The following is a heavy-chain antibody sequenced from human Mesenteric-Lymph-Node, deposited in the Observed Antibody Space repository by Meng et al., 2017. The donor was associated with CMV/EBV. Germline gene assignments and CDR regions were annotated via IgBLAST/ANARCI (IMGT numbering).Heavy chain of an antibody. V-gene: IGHV4-39*01. CDR1: GGSISSSSYY. Sequence: GSLRLSCTVSGGSISSSSYYWGWIRQPPGKGLEWIGSIYYSGSTYYNPSLKSRVTISVDTSKNQFSLKLSSVTAADTAVYYCARRRWLQYWTFDYWGHGTLVTVSS. D-gene: IGHD5-24*01. CDR2: IYYSGST. J-gene: IGHJ4*01. CDR3: ARRRWLQYWTFDY.